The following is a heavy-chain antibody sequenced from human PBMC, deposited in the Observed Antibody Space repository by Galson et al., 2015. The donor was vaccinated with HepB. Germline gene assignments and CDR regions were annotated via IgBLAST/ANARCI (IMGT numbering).Heavy chain of an antibody. CDR3: AKEGYYYGSGGYGMDV. CDR2: ISYDGSNK. D-gene: IGHD3-10*01. Sequence: SLRLSCAASGFTFSSYGMHWVRQAPGKGLEWVAVISYDGSNKYYADSVKGRFTISRDNSKNTLYLQMNSLRAEDTAVYYCAKEGYYYGSGGYGMDVWGQGTTVTVSS. CDR1: GFTFSSYG. V-gene: IGHV3-30*18. J-gene: IGHJ6*02.